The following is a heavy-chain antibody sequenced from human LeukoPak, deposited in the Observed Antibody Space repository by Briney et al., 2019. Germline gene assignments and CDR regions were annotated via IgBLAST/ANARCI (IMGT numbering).Heavy chain of an antibody. CDR1: GGSISSYY. V-gene: IGHV4-59*08. CDR3: ARHGGYSYGHYYFDY. J-gene: IGHJ4*02. CDR2: IYYSGST. D-gene: IGHD5-18*01. Sequence: SETLSLTCTVSGGSISSYYWSWIRKPPGKGLEWIGYIYYSGSTNYNPSLKSRVTISVDTSKNQFSLKLSSVTAADTAVYYCARHGGYSYGHYYFDYWGQGTLVTVSS.